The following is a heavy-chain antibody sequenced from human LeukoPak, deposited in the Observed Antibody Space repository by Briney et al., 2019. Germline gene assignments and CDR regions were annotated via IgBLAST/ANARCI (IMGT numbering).Heavy chain of an antibody. Sequence: ALGKVSCKASGYIFTSYYMHWVRQAPGQGREWMGIINLTSGSTSYAPKFQGRVTMTRHTSTSTVYTELSSLRSEDTAVYYCAREAGNSARGGFDPWGQGTLVTVSS. CDR1: GYIFTSYY. V-gene: IGHV1-46*01. J-gene: IGHJ5*02. CDR3: AREAGNSARGGFDP. CDR2: INLTSGST. D-gene: IGHD4-23*01.